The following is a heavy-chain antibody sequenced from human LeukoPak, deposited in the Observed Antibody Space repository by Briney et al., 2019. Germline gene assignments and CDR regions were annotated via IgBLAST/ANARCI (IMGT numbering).Heavy chain of an antibody. J-gene: IGHJ3*01. D-gene: IGHD3-3*02. Sequence: SETLSLTCTVSGGSISSYYWSWIRQPPGKGLEWIGYIYYSGSTNYNPSLKSRVTISVDTSKNQFSLKLSSVTAADTAVYYCARTLYRGSRGIFNLGGKGKMVPV. V-gene: IGHV4-59*01. CDR3: ARTLYRGSRGIFNL. CDR2: IYYSGST. CDR1: GGSISSYY.